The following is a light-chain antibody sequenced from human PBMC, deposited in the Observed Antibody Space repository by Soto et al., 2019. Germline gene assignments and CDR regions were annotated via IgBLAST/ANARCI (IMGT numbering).Light chain of an antibody. V-gene: IGKV3-20*01. Sequence: EIVLTQSPGTLSLSPVERATLSFMASQSVSSSYLAWYQQKPGQAPRLLIYGASSRATGIPDRFSGSGSGTDFTLTISRLEPEDFAVYYCQQYGSSPVKFGQGTKVDIK. CDR2: GAS. CDR3: QQYGSSPVK. J-gene: IGKJ1*01. CDR1: QSVSSSY.